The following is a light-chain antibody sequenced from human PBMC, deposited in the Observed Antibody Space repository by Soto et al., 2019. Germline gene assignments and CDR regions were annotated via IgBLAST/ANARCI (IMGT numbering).Light chain of an antibody. CDR3: RQYGSSPSYT. J-gene: IGKJ2*01. CDR2: GAS. Sequence: EIVLTQSPGTLSLSPGERATLSCRASQSVSSSSYLAWYQQKPGQAPRLLIYGASSRATGIPDRFSGSGSATDFTLTISILEPEDFAVYYCRQYGSSPSYTFGQGTKLEIK. V-gene: IGKV3-20*01. CDR1: QSVSSSSY.